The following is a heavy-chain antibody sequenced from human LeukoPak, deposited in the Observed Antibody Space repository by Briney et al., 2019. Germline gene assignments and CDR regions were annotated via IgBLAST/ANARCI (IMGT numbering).Heavy chain of an antibody. D-gene: IGHD3-10*01. J-gene: IGHJ4*02. CDR1: GGSISSYY. CDR2: IYYSGST. CDR3: ARGSGRIPFDY. Sequence: SETLSLTCTVSGGSISSYYWSWIRQPPGKGLGWIGYIYYSGSTNYNPSLKSRVTISADTSKNQFSLMLNSVTAADTAVYYCARGSGRIPFDYWGQGTLVTVSS. V-gene: IGHV4-59*08.